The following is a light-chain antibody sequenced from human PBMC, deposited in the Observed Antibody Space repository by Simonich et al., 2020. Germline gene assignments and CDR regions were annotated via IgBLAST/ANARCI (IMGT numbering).Light chain of an antibody. CDR2: DAS. Sequence: EIVLTQSPGTLSLSPGERATLSCRASQSVSSSYLAWYQQKPGLAPRLLIYDASSRATGIPDRFSVSGSGTDFTLTISRLEPEDFAVYYCQQYGSSPWTFGQGTKVEIK. V-gene: IGKV3D-20*01. CDR1: QSVSSSY. J-gene: IGKJ1*01. CDR3: QQYGSSPWT.